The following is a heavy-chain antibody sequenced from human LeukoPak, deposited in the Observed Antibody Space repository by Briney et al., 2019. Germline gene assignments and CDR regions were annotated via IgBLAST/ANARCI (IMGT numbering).Heavy chain of an antibody. D-gene: IGHD6-19*01. Sequence: ASVKVSCKASGGTFSSYAISWVRQAPGQGLEWMGGFIPNSGGTNYAQKFQGRVTMARDTSISTAYMELSRLRSDDTAVYYCARSPTSSGWYGYDYWGQGTLVTVSS. J-gene: IGHJ4*02. V-gene: IGHV1-2*02. CDR1: GGTFSSYA. CDR2: FIPNSGGT. CDR3: ARSPTSSGWYGYDY.